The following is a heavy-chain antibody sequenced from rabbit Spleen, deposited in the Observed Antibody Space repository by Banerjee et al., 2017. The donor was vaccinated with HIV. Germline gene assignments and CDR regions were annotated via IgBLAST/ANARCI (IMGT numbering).Heavy chain of an antibody. CDR3: ARDLVTAIGWNFAL. D-gene: IGHD7-1*01. CDR2: INTYTGKS. V-gene: IGHV1S45*01. J-gene: IGHJ4*01. CDR1: GFSFSDRDV. Sequence: QEQLVESGGGLVKPEGSLTLTCKASGFSFSDRDVMCWVRQAPGKGLQWIACINTYTGKSVYASWVSGRFIMSRTSSTTVTLQMTSLTAADTATYFCARDLVTAIGWNFALWGQGTLVTVS.